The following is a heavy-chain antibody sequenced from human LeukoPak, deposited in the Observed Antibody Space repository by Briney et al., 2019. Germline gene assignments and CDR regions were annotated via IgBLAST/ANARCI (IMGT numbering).Heavy chain of an antibody. CDR2: IYYSGST. Sequence: KPSETLSLTCTVAGGSLSTFYWSWIRQPPGKGLEWIGYIYYSGSTNYNPSLKSRVTISVDTSKNQFSLKPSSVTAADTAVYYCARGYSYGRSYYYYGMDVWGQGTTVTVSS. CDR3: ARGYSYGRSYYYYGMDV. V-gene: IGHV4-59*01. CDR1: GGSLSTFY. J-gene: IGHJ6*02. D-gene: IGHD5-18*01.